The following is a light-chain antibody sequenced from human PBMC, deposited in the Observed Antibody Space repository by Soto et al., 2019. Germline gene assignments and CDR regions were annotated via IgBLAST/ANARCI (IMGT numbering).Light chain of an antibody. CDR1: QGISSY. J-gene: IGKJ3*01. CDR3: QQYYSYPFT. CDR2: AAS. Sequence: AIRMTQSPSSFSASTGDRVTITCRASQGISSYLAWYQQKPGKAPKLLIYAASTLQSGVPSRFSGSGSGTDFTLTISWLQSEDFATYYCQQYYSYPFTFGPGTKVDIK. V-gene: IGKV1-8*01.